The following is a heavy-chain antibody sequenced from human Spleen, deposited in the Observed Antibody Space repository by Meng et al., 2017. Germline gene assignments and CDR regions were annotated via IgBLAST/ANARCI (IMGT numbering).Heavy chain of an antibody. J-gene: IGHJ4*02. CDR2: INPHSGGT. V-gene: IGHV1-2*06. CDR3: ARVPGAWELPTAHFDY. CDR1: GYTFTGYY. D-gene: IGHD1-26*01. Sequence: ASVKVSCKASGYTFTGYYMHWVRQAPGQGLEWMGRINPHSGGTNYAQKFQGRVTMTRDTSISTAYMELSRLTSDDTAVYYCARVPGAWELPTAHFDYWGQGTLVTVSS.